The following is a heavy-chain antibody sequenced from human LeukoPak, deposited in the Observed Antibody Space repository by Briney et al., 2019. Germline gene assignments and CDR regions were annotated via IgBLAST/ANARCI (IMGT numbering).Heavy chain of an antibody. V-gene: IGHV4-34*01. CDR3: AREPVDSYYYGMDV. CDR2: INHSGST. D-gene: IGHD5-12*01. J-gene: IGHJ6*02. Sequence: PSETLSLTCAVYGGSFSGYYWSWIRQPPAKGLEWIGEINHSGSTNYNPSLKSRVTISVDTPKNQFSLKLSSVTAADTAVYYCAREPVDSYYYGMDVWGQGTTVTVSS. CDR1: GGSFSGYY.